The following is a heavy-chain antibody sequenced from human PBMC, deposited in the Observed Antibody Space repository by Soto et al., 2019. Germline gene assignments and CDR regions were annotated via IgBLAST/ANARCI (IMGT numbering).Heavy chain of an antibody. CDR1: GFTFSNYW. V-gene: IGHV3-74*02. CDR2: INSDGSVS. J-gene: IGHJ6*03. CDR3: ARGDCVGGTCYSLAGSFYYYMDV. D-gene: IGHD2-15*01. Sequence: EVQLVESGGGLVQPGGSLRLSCAASGFTFSNYWMYWVRQAPGKGLEWVSRINSDGSVSSYADSVKGRLTISRDNVKHTLYLQLDSRRAEDTAVYYCARGDCVGGTCYSLAGSFYYYMDVWGKGTTVTVFS.